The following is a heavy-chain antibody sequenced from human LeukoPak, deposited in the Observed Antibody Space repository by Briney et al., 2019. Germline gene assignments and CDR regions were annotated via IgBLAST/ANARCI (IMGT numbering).Heavy chain of an antibody. V-gene: IGHV4-61*08. CDR1: SFGDYG. CDR2: IYESGST. CDR3: ASRKLGNDY. Sequence: SFGDYGMSWVRQAPGKGLEWIGYIYESGSTHYSPSLKSRLTISVDTSKNQFSLKLSSVTAADTAVYYCASRKLGNDYWGQGTLDTVSS. J-gene: IGHJ4*02. D-gene: IGHD7-27*01.